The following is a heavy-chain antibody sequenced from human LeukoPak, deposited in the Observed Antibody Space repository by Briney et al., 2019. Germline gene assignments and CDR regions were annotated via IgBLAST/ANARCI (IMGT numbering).Heavy chain of an antibody. V-gene: IGHV1-18*01. Sequence: ASVKVSCKASGYTFTSYGISWVRQAPGQGLEWMGWISAYNGNTNYAQKFQGRVTMTTDTSTGTAYMELRSLRPDDTAVYYCARGSYSSSWYGEDYWGQGTLVTVSS. CDR2: ISAYNGNT. CDR1: GYTFTSYG. CDR3: ARGSYSSSWYGEDY. D-gene: IGHD6-13*01. J-gene: IGHJ4*02.